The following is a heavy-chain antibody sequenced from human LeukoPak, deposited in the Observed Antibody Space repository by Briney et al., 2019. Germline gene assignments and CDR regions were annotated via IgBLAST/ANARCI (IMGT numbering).Heavy chain of an antibody. CDR2: IYYSGST. D-gene: IGHD1-26*01. CDR1: GGSISSYY. J-gene: IGHJ5*02. Sequence: MPSETLSLTCTVSGGSISSYYWSWIRQPPGKGPEWIGYIYYSGSTNYNPSLKSRVTISVDTSKNQFSLKLSSVTAADTAVYYCARENSGSYYEVRFDPWGQGTLVTVSS. V-gene: IGHV4-59*01. CDR3: ARENSGSYYEVRFDP.